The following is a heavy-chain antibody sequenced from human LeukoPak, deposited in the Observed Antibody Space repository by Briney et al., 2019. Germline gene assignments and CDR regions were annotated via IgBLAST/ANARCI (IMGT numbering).Heavy chain of an antibody. CDR1: GGSISSYY. V-gene: IGHV4-59*01. D-gene: IGHD6-19*01. CDR2: IYYSGST. Sequence: PSETLSLTCTVSGGSISSYYWSWIRQPPGKGLEWIGYIYYSGSTNYNPSLKSRVTISVDTSKNQFSLKLSSVTAADTAVYYCARSGSSGWYRVRGDYYYGMDVWDQGTTVTVSS. CDR3: ARSGSSGWYRVRGDYYYGMDV. J-gene: IGHJ6*02.